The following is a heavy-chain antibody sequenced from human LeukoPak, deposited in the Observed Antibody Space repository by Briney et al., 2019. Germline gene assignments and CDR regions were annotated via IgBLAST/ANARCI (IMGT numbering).Heavy chain of an antibody. CDR1: GASFSSYY. CDR3: ARDADTVSGGRLINWFDP. Sequence: NPSETLSLTCAVYGASFSSYYWSWIRQTPGKGLEWIGEINHSGTANYNPSLKSRVTISVDTSKNQFSLKLISVTAADTAVYYCARDADTVSGGRLINWFDPWGQGTLVTVSS. V-gene: IGHV4-34*01. CDR2: INHSGTA. J-gene: IGHJ5*02. D-gene: IGHD2-15*01.